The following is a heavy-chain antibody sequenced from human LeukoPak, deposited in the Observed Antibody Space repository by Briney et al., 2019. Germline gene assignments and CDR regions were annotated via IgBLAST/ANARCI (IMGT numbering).Heavy chain of an antibody. J-gene: IGHJ4*02. D-gene: IGHD2-15*01. CDR2: ISGSGGST. CDR1: GFTFSSYA. CDR3: ASGGIFQEFDY. V-gene: IGHV3-23*01. Sequence: GGSLRLSCAASGFTFSSYAMSWVRQAPGKGLEWVSAISGSGGSTYYADSVKGRFTISRDNAKNSLYLQMNSLRAEDTAVYYCASGGIFQEFDYWGQGTLVTVSS.